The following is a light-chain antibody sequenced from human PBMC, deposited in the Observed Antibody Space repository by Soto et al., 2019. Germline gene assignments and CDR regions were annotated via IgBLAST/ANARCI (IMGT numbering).Light chain of an antibody. Sequence: QSVLTQPASLSGSPGQSIAISCTGTSSDIGTYNLVSWYQQHPGKAPKLMISEVNKRPSGVSNRFSGSKSGNTASLTISGLQTEDEADYYCCSFAGSGTGVFGTGTKLTVL. CDR2: EVN. V-gene: IGLV2-23*02. CDR1: SSDIGTYNL. J-gene: IGLJ1*01. CDR3: CSFAGSGTGV.